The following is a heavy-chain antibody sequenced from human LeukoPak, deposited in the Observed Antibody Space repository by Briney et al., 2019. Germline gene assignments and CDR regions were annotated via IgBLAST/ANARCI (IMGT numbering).Heavy chain of an antibody. CDR3: TRGVPTGIDYFDY. D-gene: IGHD1-1*01. Sequence: GGSLRLSCAASGFTVSSNYMSWVRQAPGKGLEWVANIKQDGSDTYYMDSVKGRFTISRDNAKNSMYLQMNSLRAEDTAVYYCTRGVPTGIDYFDYWGQGTLVTVSS. CDR1: GFTVSSNY. CDR2: IKQDGSDT. J-gene: IGHJ4*02. V-gene: IGHV3-7*01.